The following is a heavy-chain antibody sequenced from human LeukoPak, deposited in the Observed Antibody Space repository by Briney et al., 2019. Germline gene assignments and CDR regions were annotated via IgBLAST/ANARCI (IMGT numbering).Heavy chain of an antibody. CDR3: TRLGSYGIDY. Sequence: GSLKLSCAASGFTFSGSAMHWVRQASGKGLEWVGRIRSKANSYATAYAASVKGRFTISRDDSKNTAYLQMNSLKTEDTAVYYCTRLGSYGIDYWGQGTLVTVSS. CDR1: GFTFSGSA. CDR2: IRSKANSYAT. D-gene: IGHD5-18*01. V-gene: IGHV3-73*01. J-gene: IGHJ4*02.